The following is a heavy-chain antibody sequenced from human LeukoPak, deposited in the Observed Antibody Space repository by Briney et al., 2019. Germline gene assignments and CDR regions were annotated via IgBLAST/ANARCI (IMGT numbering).Heavy chain of an antibody. CDR1: GGSISSSSYY. J-gene: IGHJ5*02. CDR3: ARDTITMIVVVITSSWFDP. V-gene: IGHV4-39*07. D-gene: IGHD3-22*01. CDR2: IYYSGST. Sequence: SETLSLTCTVSGGSISSSSYYWGWIRQPPGKGLEWIGSIYYSGSTYYNPSLKSRVTISVDTSKNQFSLKLSSVTAADTAVYYCARDTITMIVVVITSSWFDPWGQGTLVTVSS.